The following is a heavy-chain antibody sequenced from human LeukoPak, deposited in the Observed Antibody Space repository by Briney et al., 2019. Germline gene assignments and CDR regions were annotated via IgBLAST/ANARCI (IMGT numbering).Heavy chain of an antibody. Sequence: ASVKVSCEASGYTFTGYYMHWVRQAPGQGLEWMGWINPNSGGTNYAQKFQGRVTMTRDTSISTAYMELSRLRSDDTAVYYCARDIDYDFWPYGMDVWGQGTTVTVSS. CDR3: ARDIDYDFWPYGMDV. V-gene: IGHV1-2*02. CDR1: GYTFTGYY. J-gene: IGHJ6*02. CDR2: INPNSGGT. D-gene: IGHD3-3*01.